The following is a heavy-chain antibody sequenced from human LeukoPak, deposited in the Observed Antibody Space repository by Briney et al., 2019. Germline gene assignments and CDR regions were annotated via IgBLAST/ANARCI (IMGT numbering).Heavy chain of an antibody. D-gene: IGHD2-21*02. CDR3: AREYCGGDCHNHPNWFDP. CDR1: GYTFTGYY. CDR2: INPNSGGT. J-gene: IGHJ5*02. V-gene: IGHV1-2*02. Sequence: ASVKVSCKASGYTFTGYYMHWVRQAPGQGLEWMGWINPNSGGTNYAQKFQGRVTMTRDTSISTAYMELSRLRSDDTAVYYCAREYCGGDCHNHPNWFDPWGQGTLVAVSS.